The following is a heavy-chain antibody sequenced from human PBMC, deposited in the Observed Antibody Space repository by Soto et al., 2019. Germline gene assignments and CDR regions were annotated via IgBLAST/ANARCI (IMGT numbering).Heavy chain of an antibody. J-gene: IGHJ6*02. V-gene: IGHV4-59*01. CDR3: AREGGGDFWSGYHTNGMDV. Sequence: SETLSLTCTVSGGSISSYYWSWIRQPPGKGLERIGYIYYSGSTNYNPSLKSRVTISVDTSKNQFSLKLSSVTAADTAVYYCAREGGGDFWSGYHTNGMDVWGQGTTVTVSS. D-gene: IGHD3-3*01. CDR1: GGSISSYY. CDR2: IYYSGST.